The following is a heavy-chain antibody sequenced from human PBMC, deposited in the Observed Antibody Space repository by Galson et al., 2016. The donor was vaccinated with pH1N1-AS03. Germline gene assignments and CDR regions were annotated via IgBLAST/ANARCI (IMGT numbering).Heavy chain of an antibody. V-gene: IGHV1-69*13. J-gene: IGHJ4*02. CDR1: GGTFSSNA. D-gene: IGHD1-26*01. CDR2: IIAIFRTT. Sequence: SVKVSCKASGGTFSSNAIGWVRQAPGQGLEWMGGIIAIFRTTIYAQKFQGRVTITADEFMRTVNMELSSLTSEDTAVYYCARGRGYHLRDTTDYWGLGTLVTVSS. CDR3: ARGRGYHLRDTTDY.